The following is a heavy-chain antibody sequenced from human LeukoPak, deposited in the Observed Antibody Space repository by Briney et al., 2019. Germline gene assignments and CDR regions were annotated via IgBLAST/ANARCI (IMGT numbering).Heavy chain of an antibody. J-gene: IGHJ4*02. V-gene: IGHV3-48*03. CDR3: ARDSSGWYRFEY. D-gene: IGHD6-19*01. CDR2: ISSSGSTI. Sequence: GGPLRLSCAASGFTFSSYEMNWVRQAPGKGLEWVSYISSSGSTIYYADSVKGRFTISRDNAKNSLYLQMNSLRAEDTAVYYCARDSSGWYRFEYWGQGTLVTVSS. CDR1: GFTFSSYE.